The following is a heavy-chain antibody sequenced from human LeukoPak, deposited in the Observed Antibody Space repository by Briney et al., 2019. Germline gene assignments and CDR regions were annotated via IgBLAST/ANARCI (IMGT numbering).Heavy chain of an antibody. Sequence: GGSLRLSCAASGFTFSSYEMNWVRQAPGKGLEWVSYISSSGSTIYYADSVKGRFTISRDNAKNSLYLQMNSLRDEDTAVYYCAKDAIDIYSSSWLWYFDYWGQGTLVTVSS. CDR3: AKDAIDIYSSSWLWYFDY. V-gene: IGHV3-48*03. CDR1: GFTFSSYE. CDR2: ISSSGSTI. J-gene: IGHJ4*02. D-gene: IGHD6-13*01.